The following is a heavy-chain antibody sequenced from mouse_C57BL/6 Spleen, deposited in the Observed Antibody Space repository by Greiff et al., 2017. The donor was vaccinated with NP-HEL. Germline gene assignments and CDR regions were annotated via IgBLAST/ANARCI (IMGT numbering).Heavy chain of an antibody. CDR1: GFTFSSYA. CDR3: TRDLYGSSPYAMDY. CDR2: ISSGGDYI. V-gene: IGHV5-9-1*02. Sequence: EVKLMESGEGLVKPGGSLKLSCAASGFTFSSYAMSWVRQTPEKRLEWVAYISSGGDYIYYADTVKGRFTISRDNARNTLYLQMSSLKSEDTAMYYCTRDLYGSSPYAMDYWGQGTSVTVSS. D-gene: IGHD1-1*01. J-gene: IGHJ4*01.